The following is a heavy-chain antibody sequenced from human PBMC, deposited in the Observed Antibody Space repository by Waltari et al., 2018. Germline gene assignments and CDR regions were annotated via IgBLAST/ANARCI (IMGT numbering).Heavy chain of an antibody. CDR1: GFTFDDYP. V-gene: IGHV3-9*01. D-gene: IGHD2-15*01. J-gene: IGHJ4*02. CDR3: VKDPNYGGSPGPSFEN. Sequence: EMQLVESGGGLEQPGRSLRLSCTASGFTFDDYPMHWVRQVPGRGLEWVSGISWNSGSIGYADSVKGRFTISRDNVYNSLYLQMNSLRAEDTAFYYCVKDPNYGGSPGPSFENWGQGTLVTVSS. CDR2: ISWNSGSI.